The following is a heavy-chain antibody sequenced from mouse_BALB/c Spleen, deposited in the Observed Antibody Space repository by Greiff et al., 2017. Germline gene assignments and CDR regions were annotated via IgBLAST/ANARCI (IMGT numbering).Heavy chain of an antibody. Sequence: EVKLVESGGGLVKPGGSLKLSCAASGFTFSDYYMYWVRQTPEKRLEWVATISDGGSYTYYPDSVKGRFTISRDNAKNNLYLQMSSLKSEDTAMYYCARDRRKTFAYGGQGTLVTVSA. CDR2: ISDGGSYT. J-gene: IGHJ3*01. V-gene: IGHV5-4*02. CDR1: GFTFSDYY. CDR3: ARDRRKTFAY.